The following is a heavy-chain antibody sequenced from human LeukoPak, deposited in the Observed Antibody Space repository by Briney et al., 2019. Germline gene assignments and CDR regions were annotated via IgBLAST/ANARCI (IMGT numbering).Heavy chain of an antibody. CDR3: ARGSGWLKRYYMDV. D-gene: IGHD6-19*01. CDR1: GFTFSDYY. V-gene: IGHV3-11*01. Sequence: PGGSLRLSCAASGFTFSDYYMSWIRQAPGKGLEWVSYTRSSGDTIYYADSVKGRFTISRDNAKNSLYLQMSSLRVEDTAVYYCARGSGWLKRYYMDVWGKGTTVTISS. CDR2: TRSSGDTI. J-gene: IGHJ6*03.